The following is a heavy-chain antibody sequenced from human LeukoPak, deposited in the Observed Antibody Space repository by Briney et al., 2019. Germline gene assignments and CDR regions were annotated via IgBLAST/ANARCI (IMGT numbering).Heavy chain of an antibody. D-gene: IGHD3-3*01. V-gene: IGHV4-39*02. CDR3: VRDHGNDFWSGYYTSTLYYFDY. CDR2: IEYIVST. J-gene: IGHJ4*02. CDR1: VGSISSSSYY. Sequence: SETLSLTCTVSVGSISSSSYYWGWIRQPPGKWLECILSIEYIVSTYYNPSLKSRLTISVNTSKNQFSMKLTSVPAAATAVYYCVRDHGNDFWSGYYTSTLYYFDYWGQGTLVTVSS.